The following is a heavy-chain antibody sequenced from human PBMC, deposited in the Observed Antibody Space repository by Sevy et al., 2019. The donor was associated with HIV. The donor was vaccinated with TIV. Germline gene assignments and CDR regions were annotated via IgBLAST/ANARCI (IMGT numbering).Heavy chain of an antibody. V-gene: IGHV3-53*01. CDR1: GFNVSSNY. J-gene: IGHJ6*02. D-gene: IGHD3-22*01. CDR2: IYSGANT. CDR3: ARDTITYDYVGSGYYTSGYGMDV. Sequence: GGSLRLSCAASGFNVSSNYMNWVRQAPGKGLEWVSVIYSGANTDYADSVKGRFTNSRDTTKNTMYLQMNSLRAEDTAVYYCARDTITYDYVGSGYYTSGYGMDVWGQGTTVTVSS.